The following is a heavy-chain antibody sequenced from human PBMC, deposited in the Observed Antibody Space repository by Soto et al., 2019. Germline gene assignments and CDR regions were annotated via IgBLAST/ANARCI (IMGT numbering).Heavy chain of an antibody. D-gene: IGHD1-26*01. V-gene: IGHV3-33*01. CDR3: ARDKGMVGTAY. J-gene: IGHJ4*02. CDR2: IWYDGSNR. CDR1: GFSFSTYG. Sequence: QVQLEESWGCVVQPGKSLRLSFAASGFSFSTYGMHWVRQAPGKGLEWVAVIWYDGSNRYYADSVKGRFTISRDKSKNTLFLQMNRLRVEDTAVYYCARDKGMVGTAYWGQGTLVTVSS.